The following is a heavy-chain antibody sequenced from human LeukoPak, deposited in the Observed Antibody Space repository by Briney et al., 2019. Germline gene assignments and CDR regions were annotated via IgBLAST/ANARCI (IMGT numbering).Heavy chain of an antibody. J-gene: IGHJ4*02. D-gene: IGHD2-2*01. CDR1: GFSFSSYW. Sequence: PGGSLRLSCAASGFSFSSYWMSWVRQAPGKGLEWVANIKQDGIERYYVDSVKGRFTISRDNAKNSLHLQMNSLRAEDTAVYYCARRSCTSTSCFADYWGQGTLVTVST. CDR3: ARRSCTSTSCFADY. V-gene: IGHV3-7*01. CDR2: IKQDGIER.